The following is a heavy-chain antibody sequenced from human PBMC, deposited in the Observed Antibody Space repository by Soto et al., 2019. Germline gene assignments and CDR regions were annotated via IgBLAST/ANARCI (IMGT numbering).Heavy chain of an antibody. J-gene: IGHJ6*02. D-gene: IGHD3-10*01. CDR2: IIPIFGTT. CDR1: GGTFSSYA. Sequence: SCKASGGTFSSYAISWVRKAPGQGLEWMGGIIPIFGTTNYAQKFQGRVAITADESTSTAYMELSSLRSEDTAVYYCARAFGEDGGGMDVWGQGTTVTVSS. CDR3: ARAFGEDGGGMDV. V-gene: IGHV1-69*01.